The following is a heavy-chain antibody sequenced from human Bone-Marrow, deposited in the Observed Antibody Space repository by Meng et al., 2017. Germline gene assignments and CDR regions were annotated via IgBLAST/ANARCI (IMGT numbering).Heavy chain of an antibody. CDR3: ARGPTTMAHDFDY. CDR1: GGSFSDYY. CDR2: INHSGST. D-gene: IGHD4-11*01. J-gene: IGHJ4*02. Sequence: QVQLPPWGAGLLKPSETLSLTCVVSGGSFSDYYWSWIRQSPGKGLEWIGEINHSGSTNYNPSLESRATISVDTSQNNLSLKLSSVTAADSAVYYCARGPTTMAHDFDYWGQGTLVTVSS. V-gene: IGHV4-34*01.